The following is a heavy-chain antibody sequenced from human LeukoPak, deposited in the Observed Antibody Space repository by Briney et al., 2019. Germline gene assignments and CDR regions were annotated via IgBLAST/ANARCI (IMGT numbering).Heavy chain of an antibody. CDR1: GFTFSSYG. Sequence: GGSLRLSCAASGFTFSSYGMHWVRQAPGKGLEWVAFIRYDGSNKYYADSVKGRFTISRDNSKNTLYLQMNSLRAEDTAVYYCARERDVDYGDYESVFDYWGQGTLVTVSS. CDR2: IRYDGSNK. V-gene: IGHV3-30*02. J-gene: IGHJ4*02. D-gene: IGHD4-17*01. CDR3: ARERDVDYGDYESVFDY.